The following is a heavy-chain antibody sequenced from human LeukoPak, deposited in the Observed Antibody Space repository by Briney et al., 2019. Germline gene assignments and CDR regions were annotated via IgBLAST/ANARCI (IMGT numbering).Heavy chain of an antibody. CDR1: GFTFSSYS. CDR3: ARGDRDYDILTGYSKSWFDP. J-gene: IGHJ5*02. CDR2: ISGSSGYI. D-gene: IGHD3-9*01. Sequence: PGGSLRLSCAASGFTFSSYSMNWVRQAPGKGLEWVSFISGSSGYIYYADSVKGRFTISRDNAKKSLYLQMNSLRAEDTAVYYCARGDRDYDILTGYSKSWFDPWGQGTLVTVSS. V-gene: IGHV3-21*01.